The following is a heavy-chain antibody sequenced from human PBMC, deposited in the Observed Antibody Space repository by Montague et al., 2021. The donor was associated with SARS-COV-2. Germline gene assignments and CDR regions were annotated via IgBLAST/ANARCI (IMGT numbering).Heavy chain of an antibody. CDR1: GSSISSYY. V-gene: IGHV4-59*12. J-gene: IGHJ3*01. CDR2: TSHDDYT. Sequence: SETLSLTCTVSGSSISSYYWTWIRQPPGKGLEWITYTSHDDYTTYNPSLKNRVTMSIDRSKSLLSLTMTSVTAADTAVYYCARGGSKYGADAFDLWGQGTMVIVSA. D-gene: IGHD2/OR15-2a*01. CDR3: ARGGSKYGADAFDL.